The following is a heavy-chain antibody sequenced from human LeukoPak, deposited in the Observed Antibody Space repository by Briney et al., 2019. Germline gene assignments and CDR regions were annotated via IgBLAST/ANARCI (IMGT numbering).Heavy chain of an antibody. Sequence: SETLSLTCTVSGGSISSSNHYWGWIRQPPGKGLEWIGSIYFSGNTYYNPSLKSRVTISVDTSKNQFSLKLSSVTAADTAVYYCATGSSRYYYYMDVWGKGTTVTVSS. V-gene: IGHV4-39*01. CDR3: ATGSSRYYYYMDV. CDR1: GGSISSSNHY. J-gene: IGHJ6*03. CDR2: IYFSGNT. D-gene: IGHD3-10*01.